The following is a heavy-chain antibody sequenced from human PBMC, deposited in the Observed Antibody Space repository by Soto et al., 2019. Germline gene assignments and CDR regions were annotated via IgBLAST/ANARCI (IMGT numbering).Heavy chain of an antibody. D-gene: IGHD3-10*01. V-gene: IGHV1-2*04. CDR2: INPNSGGT. CDR3: ARVGAYYYYGMDV. CDR1: GYTFTGYY. J-gene: IGHJ6*02. Sequence: ASVKVSCKASGYTFTGYYMHWVRQAPGQGLEWMGWINPNSGGTNYAQKFQGWVTMTRDTSISTVYMELSRLRSDDTAVYYCARVGAYYYYGMDVWGQGTTVTVSS.